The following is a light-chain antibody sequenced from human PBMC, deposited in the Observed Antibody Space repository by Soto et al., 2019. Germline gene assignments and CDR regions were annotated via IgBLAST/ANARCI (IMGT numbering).Light chain of an antibody. V-gene: IGKV1-5*01. J-gene: IGKJ1*01. Sequence: DIQMTQSPSSLSASVGVRVTITCRASQSISNWLAWYQQKPGKGPKLLIYDASTLESGVPSRFSGGGFGTDFTLTISSLQPDDFATYYCQQYSSYSTFGQGTKVE. CDR2: DAS. CDR3: QQYSSYST. CDR1: QSISNW.